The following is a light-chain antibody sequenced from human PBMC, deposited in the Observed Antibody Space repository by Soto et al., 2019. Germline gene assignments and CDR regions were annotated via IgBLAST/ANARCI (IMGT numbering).Light chain of an antibody. CDR2: GAS. CDR1: QAIENN. J-gene: IGKJ1*01. V-gene: IGKV1-17*01. CDR3: LQHYTYLWT. Sequence: IQMTQSTPPLFAPVGDRLPIPSRASQAIENNFGWYQQKPGNAPRRLIYGASSLQSGVPSRFSGSGSGTEFTLTISSLQPEDFATYYCLQHYTYLWTFGQGTKVDIK.